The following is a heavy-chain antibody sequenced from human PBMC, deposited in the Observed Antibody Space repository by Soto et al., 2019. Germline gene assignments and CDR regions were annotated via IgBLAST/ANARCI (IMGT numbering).Heavy chain of an antibody. Sequence: QVQLVQSGADVEKPGASVKVSCKASGYTFTSYGISWVRQAPGQGLEWMGWISAYYGNTNYAQKLQGRVTMTTDTPTSTAYMELRSLTSDDTAVYYCAREDPPSLSWGQGTLVTVSS. CDR1: GYTFTSYG. CDR3: AREDPPSLS. CDR2: ISAYYGNT. J-gene: IGHJ4*02. D-gene: IGHD2-2*01. V-gene: IGHV1-18*01.